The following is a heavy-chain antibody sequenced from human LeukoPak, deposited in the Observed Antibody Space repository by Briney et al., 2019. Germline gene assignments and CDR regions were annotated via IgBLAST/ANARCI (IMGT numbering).Heavy chain of an antibody. D-gene: IGHD6-13*01. CDR1: NDSISPLY. V-gene: IGHV4-59*11. CDR2: IFYRGTT. CDR3: ARGGSAAKYYFDS. J-gene: IGHJ4*02. Sequence: SETLSLTCTVSNDSISPLYWGWIRQPPGKGLEFIGYIFYRGTTNFNPSLKSRVTLSVDTSKNQFSLRLNSVTVADTAVYYCARGGSAAKYYFDSWGQGTLVTVSS.